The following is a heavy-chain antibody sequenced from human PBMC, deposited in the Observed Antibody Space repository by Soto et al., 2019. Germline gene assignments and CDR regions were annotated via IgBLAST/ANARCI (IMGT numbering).Heavy chain of an antibody. Sequence: GKVGKKGRGGFSTNHSISWLLQAPGQGLEWMGAVIPILGQAYYAQDFQDRVTITADESTRTAYMDLISLRSDDTAVNFCARVGGVRAPAGADYWGQGTPVTVSS. CDR3: ARVGGVRAPAGADY. CDR1: GGFSTNHS. D-gene: IGHD1-26*01. V-gene: IGHV1-69*01. J-gene: IGHJ4*02. CDR2: VIPILGQA.